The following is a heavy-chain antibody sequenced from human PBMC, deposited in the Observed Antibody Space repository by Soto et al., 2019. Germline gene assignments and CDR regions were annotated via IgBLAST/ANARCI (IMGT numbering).Heavy chain of an antibody. CDR3: ARVLYYYDSSGYYYVDDYYYGMDV. V-gene: IGHV1-2*02. J-gene: IGHJ6*02. D-gene: IGHD3-22*01. CDR2: INPNSGGT. Sequence: SLKLSRKASGYTFTVYHMHWLRQTPGQGLEWMGRINPNSGGTNYAQKFQGRVTMTRDTSISTAYMELSRLRSDDTAVYYCARVLYYYDSSGYYYVDDYYYGMDVWGQGTTVTVSS. CDR1: GYTFTVYH.